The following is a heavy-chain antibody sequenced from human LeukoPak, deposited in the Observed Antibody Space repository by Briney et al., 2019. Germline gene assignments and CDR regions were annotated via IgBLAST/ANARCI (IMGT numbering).Heavy chain of an antibody. CDR2: ISWNSGHK. V-gene: IGHV3-9*01. CDR3: ARAGLYNWNYEGTAYFDY. J-gene: IGHJ4*02. CDR1: GFTFDGYA. Sequence: GRSLRLSCAASGFTFDGYAMHWVRQAPGKGLEWVSGISWNSGHKGYADSVKGRFTISRDNAKNSLYLRMNSLRAEDTALYYCARAGLYNWNYEGTAYFDYWGQGTLVTVSS. D-gene: IGHD1-7*01.